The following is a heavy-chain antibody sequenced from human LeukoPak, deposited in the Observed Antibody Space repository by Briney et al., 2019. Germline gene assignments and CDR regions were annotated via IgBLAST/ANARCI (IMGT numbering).Heavy chain of an antibody. D-gene: IGHD3-22*01. J-gene: IGHJ5*02. CDR2: ISSSGSTI. CDR3: ARGYYDSNDSNRSNWFEP. Sequence: GGSLRLSCAASGFTFSSYEMNWVRQAPGKGLEWVSYISSSGSTIYYADSVKGRFTISRDNAKNTLYLQMNSLRAEDTAVYYCARGYYDSNDSNRSNWFEPWGQGTLVTVSS. CDR1: GFTFSSYE. V-gene: IGHV3-48*03.